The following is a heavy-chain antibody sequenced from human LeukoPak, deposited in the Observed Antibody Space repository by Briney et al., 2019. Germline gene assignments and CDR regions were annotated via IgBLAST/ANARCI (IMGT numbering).Heavy chain of an antibody. J-gene: IGHJ5*02. V-gene: IGHV1-69*13. Sequence: ASVKVSCKASGYTFTSYAMNWVRQAPGQGLEWMGGIIPILGTANYAQKFQGRVTITADESTGTAYMELSSLRSDDTAVYNCARVVTPRYCSTTRCYWKGWFDPWGQGTLVTVSS. CDR1: GYTFTSYA. CDR3: ARVVTPRYCSTTRCYWKGWFDP. D-gene: IGHD2-2*01. CDR2: IIPILGTA.